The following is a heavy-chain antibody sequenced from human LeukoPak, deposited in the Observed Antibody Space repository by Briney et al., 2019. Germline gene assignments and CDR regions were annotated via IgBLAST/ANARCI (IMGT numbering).Heavy chain of an antibody. CDR1: GFAFSSYA. CDR3: AREMVGAIYFDY. J-gene: IGHJ4*02. V-gene: IGHV3-30-3*01. D-gene: IGHD1-26*01. Sequence: GESLKISGAASGFAFSSYAMHWVRQAPGKGLEWVAVISYDGSNKYYADSVKGRFTISRDNSKNTLYLQMNSLRPDDTAVYYCAREMVGAIYFDYWGQGTLVTVSS. CDR2: ISYDGSNK.